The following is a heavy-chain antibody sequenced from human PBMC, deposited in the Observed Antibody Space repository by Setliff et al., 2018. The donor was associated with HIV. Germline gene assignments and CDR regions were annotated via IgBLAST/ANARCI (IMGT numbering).Heavy chain of an antibody. CDR2: ISFRGNT. Sequence: KPSETLSLTCSVSGGSITSDNYMWGWIRQPPGKGLEWIGSISFRGNTYYSPSLKNRVTISVDTSKNELSLKIISVTAADTAHYYCAGPAIAAAGPLEYYYYYGVDVWGQGTTGTVSS. CDR1: GGSITSDNYM. D-gene: IGHD6-13*01. V-gene: IGHV4-39*01. J-gene: IGHJ6*02. CDR3: AGPAIAAAGPLEYYYYYGVDV.